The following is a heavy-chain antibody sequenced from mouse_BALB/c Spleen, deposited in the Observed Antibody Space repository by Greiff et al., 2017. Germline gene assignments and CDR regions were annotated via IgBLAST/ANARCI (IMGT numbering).Heavy chain of an antibody. Sequence: QVQLQQPGAELVRPGASVKLSCKASGYTFTSYWINRVKQRPGQGLEWIGNIYPSDSYTNYNQKFKDKATLTVDKSSSTAYMQLSSPTSEDSAVYYCTRSKLGRAMDYWGQGTSVTVSS. CDR1: GYTFTSYW. J-gene: IGHJ4*01. CDR2: IYPSDSYT. CDR3: TRSKLGRAMDY. D-gene: IGHD4-1*01. V-gene: IGHV1-69*02.